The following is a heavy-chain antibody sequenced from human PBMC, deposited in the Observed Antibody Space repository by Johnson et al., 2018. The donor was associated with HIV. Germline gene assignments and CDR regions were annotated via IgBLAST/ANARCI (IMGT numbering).Heavy chain of an antibody. CDR1: GFTFSSYA. CDR2: ISYDGSKE. V-gene: IGHV3-30-3*01. D-gene: IGHD1-14*01. J-gene: IGHJ3*02. Sequence: QVQLVESGGGVVQPGRSLRLSCAASGFTFSSYAMHWVRQAPGKGLEWVAVISYDGSKENYADSVKGRFTISRDNSKNTVYLQMNTLRPEDTAVYYCATRDPTHRPGVFDIWGQGTMVTVSS. CDR3: ATRDPTHRPGVFDI.